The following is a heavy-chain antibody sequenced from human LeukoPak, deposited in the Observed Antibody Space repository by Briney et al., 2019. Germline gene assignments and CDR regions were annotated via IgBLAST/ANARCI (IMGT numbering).Heavy chain of an antibody. Sequence: QPGGSLRLSCATSGFIFRDYWMTWVRQAPGKGLEGVATINEDGSQKYYLDSVKGRFAISRDNAKNSLYLQMNSLRAEDTAVYYCARGDYGDYPVDYWGQGTLVTVSS. CDR3: ARGDYGDYPVDY. CDR2: INEDGSQK. J-gene: IGHJ4*02. D-gene: IGHD4-17*01. CDR1: GFIFRDYW. V-gene: IGHV3-7*01.